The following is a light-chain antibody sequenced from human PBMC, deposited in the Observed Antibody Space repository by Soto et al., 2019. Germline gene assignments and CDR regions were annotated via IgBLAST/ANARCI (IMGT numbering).Light chain of an antibody. CDR3: GSYTGSIYV. CDR1: SSDVGGYKF. CDR2: EVS. Sequence: QSALTQPASVSGSPGQSITISCTGTSSDVGGYKFVSWYQQHPGKAPKLMIYEVSNRPSGVSSRFSSSKSGNTASLTISGLQAEDEADYYCGSYTGSIYVFGPGTKLTVL. V-gene: IGLV2-14*01. J-gene: IGLJ1*01.